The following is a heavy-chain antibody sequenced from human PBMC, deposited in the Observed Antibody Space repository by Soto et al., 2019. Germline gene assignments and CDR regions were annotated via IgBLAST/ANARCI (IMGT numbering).Heavy chain of an antibody. Sequence: LRLSCAASGFTFSSYSMNWVRQAPGKGLEWVSSISSSSSYIHYADSVKGRFTISRDNAKNSLYLQMNSLRAEDTAVYYCATRADVYYYYGMDVWGQGTTVTVSS. V-gene: IGHV3-21*01. CDR2: ISSSSSYI. CDR1: GFTFSSYS. CDR3: ATRADVYYYYGMDV. J-gene: IGHJ6*02.